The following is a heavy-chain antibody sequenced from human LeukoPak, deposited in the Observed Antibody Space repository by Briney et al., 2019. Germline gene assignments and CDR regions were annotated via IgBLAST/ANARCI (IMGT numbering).Heavy chain of an antibody. CDR3: ARDGGYCEGITCPGDL. D-gene: IGHD2-15*01. V-gene: IGHV3-7*03. J-gene: IGHJ5*02. CDR2: IERDGSTK. CDR1: GFDFDSYW. Sequence: GGSLRLSCAASGFDFDSYWMSWVRQAPGKGLEWVANIERDGSTKFYLDSLRGRFTISRDNAKNSLYLQGDSLRVEDTAVYYCARDGGYCEGITCPGDLWGQGTLVVVSS.